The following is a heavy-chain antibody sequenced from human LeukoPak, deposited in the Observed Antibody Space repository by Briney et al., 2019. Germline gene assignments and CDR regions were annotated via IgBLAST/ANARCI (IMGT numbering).Heavy chain of an antibody. CDR2: INYSGST. J-gene: IGHJ4*02. CDR3: ARHLNAQSPFDY. CDR1: GASISSGDYY. D-gene: IGHD3-3*02. V-gene: IGHV4-30-4*01. Sequence: SSETLSLTCTVSGASISSGDYYWSWLRQAPGKGLEWIGYINYSGSTYYNPSLKSRAIISVDTSKNQFSLKLSSVTAADTAVYYCARHLNAQSPFDYWGQGTLVTVSS.